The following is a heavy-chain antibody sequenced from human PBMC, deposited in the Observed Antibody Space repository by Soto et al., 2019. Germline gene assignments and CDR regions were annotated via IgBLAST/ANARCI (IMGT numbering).Heavy chain of an antibody. CDR2: TYYRSKWYN. Sequence: SRTLSLSCAISGDSVSINSAAWSSVRPPPSRGLEWLGRTYYRSKWYNDYAVSVKSRTTNNPDTSKNQFSLQLNSVTPEDTAVYYCARGIVPAAMVPPYYYYYYMDVWGKGTTVTVSS. V-gene: IGHV6-1*01. J-gene: IGHJ6*03. CDR3: ARGIVPAAMVPPYYYYYYMDV. CDR1: GDSVSINSAA. D-gene: IGHD2-2*01.